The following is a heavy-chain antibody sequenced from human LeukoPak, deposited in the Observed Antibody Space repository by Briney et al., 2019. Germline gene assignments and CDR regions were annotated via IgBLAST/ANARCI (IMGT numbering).Heavy chain of an antibody. CDR1: GGTFSSYA. J-gene: IGHJ4*02. CDR3: ARDSDRKTKLFDY. CDR2: IIPILGIA. D-gene: IGHD1-7*01. V-gene: IGHV1-69*04. Sequence: SVKVSCKASGGTFSSYAISWVRQAPGQGLEWMGRIIPILGIANYAQKFQGRVTITADKSTSTAYMELRSLRSDDTAVYYCARDSDRKTKLFDYWGQGTLVTVSS.